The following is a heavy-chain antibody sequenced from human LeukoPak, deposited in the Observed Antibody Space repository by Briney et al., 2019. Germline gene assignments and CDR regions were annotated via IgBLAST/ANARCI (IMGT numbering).Heavy chain of an antibody. J-gene: IGHJ4*02. V-gene: IGHV3-48*04. Sequence: GGSLRLSCTASGFTFSSYGMHWVRQAPGKGLEWVAYISSSGSTIYYADSVKGRFTISRDNAKNSLYLQMNSLRAEDTAVYYCARDTKKLGRLPLYYFDYWGQGTLVTVSS. CDR2: ISSSGSTI. CDR1: GFTFSSYG. D-gene: IGHD4-11*01. CDR3: ARDTKKLGRLPLYYFDY.